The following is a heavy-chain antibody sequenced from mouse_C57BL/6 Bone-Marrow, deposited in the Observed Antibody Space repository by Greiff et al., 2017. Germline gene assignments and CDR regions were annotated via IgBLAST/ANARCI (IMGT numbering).Heavy chain of an antibody. CDR3: AKKWGYGSSYGYAMDY. J-gene: IGHJ4*01. V-gene: IGHV2-5*01. Sequence: VKLQESGPGLVQPSQSLSITCTVSGFSLTSYGVHWVRQSPGKGLEWLGVIWRGGSTDYNAAFMSRLSITKDNSKSQVFFKMNSLQADDTAIYYCAKKWGYGSSYGYAMDYWGQGTSVTVSS. D-gene: IGHD1-1*01. CDR1: GFSLTSYG. CDR2: IWRGGST.